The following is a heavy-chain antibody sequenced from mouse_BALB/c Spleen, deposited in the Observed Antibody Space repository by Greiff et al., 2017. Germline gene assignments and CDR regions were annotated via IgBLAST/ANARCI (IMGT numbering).Heavy chain of an antibody. D-gene: IGHD2-3*01. CDR3: AREGDGYYRAMDY. V-gene: IGHV5-9-4*01. CDR1: GFTFSSYA. Sequence: EVQGVESGGGLVKPGGSLKLSCAASGFTFSSYAMSWVRQSPEKRLEWVAEISSGGSYTYYPDTVTGRFTISRDNAKNTLYLEMSSLRSEDTAMYYCAREGDGYYRAMDYWGQGTSVTVSS. J-gene: IGHJ4*01. CDR2: ISSGGSYT.